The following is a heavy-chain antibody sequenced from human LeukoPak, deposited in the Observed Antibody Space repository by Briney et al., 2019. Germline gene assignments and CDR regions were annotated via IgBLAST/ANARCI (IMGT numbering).Heavy chain of an antibody. CDR3: AKDRSIGTYYTFDS. V-gene: IGHV3-23*01. CDR1: GFSFSDSY. D-gene: IGHD1-26*01. CDR2: VSGSGAIA. J-gene: IGHJ4*02. Sequence: PGGSLRLSCAGSGFSFSDSYMSWIRQAPGKGLEWVSTVSGSGAIAYYTDSDKGRFTISRDNSKNTLYLQMSSLTAKDTAVYYCAKDRSIGTYYTFDSWGQGTLVTVSS.